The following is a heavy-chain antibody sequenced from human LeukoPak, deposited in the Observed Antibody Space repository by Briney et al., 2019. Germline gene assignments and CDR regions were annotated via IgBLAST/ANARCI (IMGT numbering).Heavy chain of an antibody. CDR1: GFTFSSYE. Sequence: PGGSLRLSCAASGFTFSSYEMNWVRQAPGKGLEWVSYISSSGSTIYYADSVKGRFTISRDNAKNSLYLQMNSLRAEDTAVYYCARQLSEIEYYCYYMDVWGKGTTVTVSS. V-gene: IGHV3-48*03. CDR2: ISSSGSTI. J-gene: IGHJ6*03. D-gene: IGHD1-1*01. CDR3: ARQLSEIEYYCYYMDV.